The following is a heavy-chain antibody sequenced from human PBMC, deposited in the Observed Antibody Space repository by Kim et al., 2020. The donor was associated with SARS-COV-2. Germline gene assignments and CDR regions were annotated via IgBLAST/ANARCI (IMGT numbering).Heavy chain of an antibody. J-gene: IGHJ4*02. CDR1: GGSISSSSCY. CDR2: IYSSGST. Sequence: SETLSLTCTVSGGSISSSSCYWGWIRQPPGRGLEWIGSIYSSGSTYYNPSLKSRVTMSVDTSKNQFSLKLSSVTAADTAVYYCARHKRTPTGEYFDYWGQGTLVTVSS. V-gene: IGHV4-39*01. D-gene: IGHD2-15*01. CDR3: ARHKRTPTGEYFDY.